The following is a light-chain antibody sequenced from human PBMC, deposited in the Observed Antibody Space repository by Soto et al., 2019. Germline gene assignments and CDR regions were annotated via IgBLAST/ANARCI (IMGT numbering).Light chain of an antibody. CDR2: WAF. CDR1: QSVLYSSNKKTN. J-gene: IGKJ2*01. V-gene: IGKV4-1*01. Sequence: DIVMTQSPDSLAVSLGERATINCKSSQSVLYSSNKKTNLAWYQQKPEQPPKLLIYWAFTRESGIPDRFSGSGSGTDFTLTISSLQAEDVAVYYCQQYYTTPPYTFGQGTKLEIK. CDR3: QQYYTTPPYT.